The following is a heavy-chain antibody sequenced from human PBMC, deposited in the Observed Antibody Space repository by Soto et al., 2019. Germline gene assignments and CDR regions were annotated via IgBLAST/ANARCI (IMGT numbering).Heavy chain of an antibody. Sequence: PSETLSPTCSVSGVSISGSSYYWGWIRQPQGKGLEWIGSIYYSGQTYYNPSLKSRVTISVDRSKNQFSLNLTSVTATDTAFYYCSSLGSSWGQGTLVTVSS. V-gene: IGHV4-39*01. CDR1: GVSISGSSYY. J-gene: IGHJ5*02. CDR2: IYYSGQT. CDR3: SSLGSS. D-gene: IGHD3-10*01.